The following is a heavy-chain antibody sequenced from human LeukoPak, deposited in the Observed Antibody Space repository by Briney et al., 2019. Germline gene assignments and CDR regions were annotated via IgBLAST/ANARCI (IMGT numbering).Heavy chain of an antibody. CDR2: INHSGST. CDR3: ARHETGTTFSWFDP. V-gene: IGHV4-34*01. CDR1: GGSFSGYY. Sequence: SETLSLTCAVYGGSFSGYYWSWIRQPPGKGLEWIGEINHSGSTNYNPSLKSRVTISVDTSKNQFSLKLSSVTAADTAVYYCARHETGTTFSWFDPWGQGTLVTVSS. D-gene: IGHD1-7*01. J-gene: IGHJ5*02.